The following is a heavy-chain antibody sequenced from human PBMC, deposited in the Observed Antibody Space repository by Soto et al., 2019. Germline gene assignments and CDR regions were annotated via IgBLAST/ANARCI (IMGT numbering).Heavy chain of an antibody. J-gene: IGHJ4*02. Sequence: QVQLVESGGGVVQPGRSLRLSCAASGFTFSSYGMHWVRQAPGKVLEWVAVIWYDGSNKYYADSVKGRFTISRDNSKNTLYLQMNSLRAEDTAVYDCASSHPDSRHFDYWGQGTLVTVSS. CDR2: IWYDGSNK. CDR1: GFTFSSYG. D-gene: IGHD6-13*01. CDR3: ASSHPDSRHFDY. V-gene: IGHV3-33*01.